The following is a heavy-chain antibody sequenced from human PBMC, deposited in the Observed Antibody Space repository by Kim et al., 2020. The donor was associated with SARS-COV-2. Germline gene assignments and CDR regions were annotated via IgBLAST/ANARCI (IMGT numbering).Heavy chain of an antibody. J-gene: IGHJ4*02. CDR3: ARDVPHYGGNDY. V-gene: IGHV3-21*01. Sequence: YYADSVKGRFTISRDNAKNSLYLQMNSRRAEDTAVYYCARDVPHYGGNDYWGQGTLVTVSS. D-gene: IGHD2-15*01.